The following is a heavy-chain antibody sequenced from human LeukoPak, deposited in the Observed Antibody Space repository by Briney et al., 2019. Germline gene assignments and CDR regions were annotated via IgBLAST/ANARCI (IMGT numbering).Heavy chain of an antibody. CDR1: GGTFSNYA. V-gene: IGHV1-69*13. Sequence: GASVKVSCKASGGTFSNYAINWVRQAPGQGLEWMGGIIPIFGTTNNAQRFQGRITITADESTNTAYMELSSLRSEDTAVYYCASPRFGILWFGELLHWGQGTLVTVSS. J-gene: IGHJ4*02. D-gene: IGHD3-10*01. CDR3: ASPRFGILWFGELLH. CDR2: IIPIFGTT.